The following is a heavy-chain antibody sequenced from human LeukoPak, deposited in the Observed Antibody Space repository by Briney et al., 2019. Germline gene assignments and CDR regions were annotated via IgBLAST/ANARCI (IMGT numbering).Heavy chain of an antibody. J-gene: IGHJ3*02. CDR1: GGSISSSSSYY. Sequence: SETLSLTCTVSGGSISSSSSYYWGWIRQPPGKGLEWIGIIYYSVNTYYKPSLKSRVTILVDMSKNQFSLKLTSVTAADTAMYYCARVGSFFGEAPGAFDIWGHGTVVTVSS. CDR3: ARVGSFFGEAPGAFDI. V-gene: IGHV4-39*07. D-gene: IGHD3-10*01. CDR2: IYYSVNT.